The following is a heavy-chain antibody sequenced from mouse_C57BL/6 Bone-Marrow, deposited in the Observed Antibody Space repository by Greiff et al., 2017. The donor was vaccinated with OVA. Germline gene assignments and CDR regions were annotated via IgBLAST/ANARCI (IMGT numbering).Heavy chain of an antibody. J-gene: IGHJ1*03. CDR2: RYPGDGDT. CDR3: AREDDYDWYFDV. CDR1: GYAFSSSW. V-gene: IGHV1-82*01. Sequence: QVQLQQSGPELVKPGASVKISCKASGYAFSSSWMNWVKQRPGKGLEWIGRRYPGDGDTNYNGKFKGKATLTADKSSSTAYMQLSSLTSEDSAVYFCAREDDYDWYFDVWGTGTTVTVSS. D-gene: IGHD2-4*01.